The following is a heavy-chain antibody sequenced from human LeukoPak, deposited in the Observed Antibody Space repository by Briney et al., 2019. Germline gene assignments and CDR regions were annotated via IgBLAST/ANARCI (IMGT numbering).Heavy chain of an antibody. Sequence: ASVKVSCKASGYTFTSYGISWVRQAPGQGLEWMGWISAYNGNTNYAQKLQGRVTMTTDTSTSTAYMELRSLRSDDTAVYYCARDQYYYDSSGYRPNWLDPWGQGTLVTVSS. J-gene: IGHJ5*02. D-gene: IGHD3-22*01. CDR1: GYTFTSYG. V-gene: IGHV1-18*01. CDR3: ARDQYYYDSSGYRPNWLDP. CDR2: ISAYNGNT.